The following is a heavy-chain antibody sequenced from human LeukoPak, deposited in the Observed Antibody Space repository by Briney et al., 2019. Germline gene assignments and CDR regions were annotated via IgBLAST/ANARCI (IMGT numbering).Heavy chain of an antibody. CDR3: AKDLGSSSGYYYDY. Sequence: GGSLRLSCAASGFTFSSYGMSWVRQAQGKGLEWVSAISGSGGSTYYADSVKGRFTISRDNSKNTLYLQMNSLRAEDTAVYYCAKDLGSSSGYYYDYWGQGTLVTVSS. J-gene: IGHJ4*02. CDR1: GFTFSSYG. D-gene: IGHD3-22*01. V-gene: IGHV3-23*01. CDR2: ISGSGGST.